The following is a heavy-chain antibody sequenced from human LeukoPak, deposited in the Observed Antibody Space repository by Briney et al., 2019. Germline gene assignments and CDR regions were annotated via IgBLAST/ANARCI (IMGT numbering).Heavy chain of an antibody. CDR3: ASVGATWYCGGDCYPDY. CDR1: GYTFTGYY. V-gene: IGHV1-2*02. Sequence: ASVKVSCKASGYTFTGYYMHWVRQAPGQGLEWMGWINPNSGGTNYAQEFQARVTMTRDTSISTAYMELSRLRSDDTAVYYCASVGATWYCGGDCYPDYWGQGTLVSVSS. D-gene: IGHD2-21*01. J-gene: IGHJ4*02. CDR2: INPNSGGT.